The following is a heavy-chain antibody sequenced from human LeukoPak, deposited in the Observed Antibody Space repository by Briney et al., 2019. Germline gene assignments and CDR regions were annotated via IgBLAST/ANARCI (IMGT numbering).Heavy chain of an antibody. V-gene: IGHV3-30-3*01. D-gene: IGHD2-15*01. CDR2: ISYDGSNK. Sequence: GGSLRLSCAASGFTFSSYAMHWVRQAPGKGLEWVAVISYDGSNKYYADSVKGRFTISRDNSKNTLYLQMNSLRAEDTAVYYCARDPSHGSLVVSGRTYFDYWGQGTLVTVSS. CDR3: ARDPSHGSLVVSGRTYFDY. CDR1: GFTFSSYA. J-gene: IGHJ4*02.